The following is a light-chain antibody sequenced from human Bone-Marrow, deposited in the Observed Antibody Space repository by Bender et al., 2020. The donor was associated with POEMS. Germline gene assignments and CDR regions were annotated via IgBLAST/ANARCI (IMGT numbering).Light chain of an antibody. CDR1: SSNIRRHS. J-gene: IGLJ3*02. Sequence: QSVLTQPPSVSGTPGQRVTISCSGSSSNIRRHSVNWYQQLPGTAPNLLIHSNTQRPSGVPDRFSGSKSGNTASLTISGLQAEDEADYYCCSYAGTYSWVFGGGTKLTVL. CDR2: SNT. V-gene: IGLV1-44*01. CDR3: CSYAGTYSWV.